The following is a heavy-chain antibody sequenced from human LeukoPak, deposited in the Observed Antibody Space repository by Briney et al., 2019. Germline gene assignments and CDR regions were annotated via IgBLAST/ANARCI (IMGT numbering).Heavy chain of an antibody. CDR3: ARGWGSYYFDS. J-gene: IGHJ4*02. V-gene: IGHV3-21*01. D-gene: IGHD3-16*01. CDR2: FTSSSSSI. Sequence: GGSLRLSCAASGFTFSAYTMSWVRQAPGKGLEWVSSFTSSSSSIYYADSVKGRFTISRDNAKNSLYLQLSSLGAADTAVYYCARGWGSYYFDSWGQGTLVTVSS. CDR1: GFTFSAYT.